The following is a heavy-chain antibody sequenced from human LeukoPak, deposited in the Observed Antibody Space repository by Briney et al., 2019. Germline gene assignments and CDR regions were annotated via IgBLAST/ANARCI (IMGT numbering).Heavy chain of an antibody. CDR2: FDPEDGET. V-gene: IGHV1-24*01. D-gene: IGHD2-2*01. J-gene: IGHJ6*02. CDR3: ASRDIVVVPAVSSAYYYYGMDV. Sequence: ASVKVSCKVSGYTLTELSMHWVRQAPGKGLEWMGGFDPEDGETIYAQKFQGRVTMTEDTSTDTAYMELSSLRSEDTAVYYCASRDIVVVPAVSSAYYYYGMDVWGQGTTVTVSS. CDR1: GYTLTELS.